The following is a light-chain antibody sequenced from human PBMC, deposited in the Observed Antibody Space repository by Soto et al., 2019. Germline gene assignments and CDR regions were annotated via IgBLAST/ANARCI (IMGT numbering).Light chain of an antibody. J-gene: IGKJ5*01. CDR3: QQRSNWPVT. Sequence: PGERATLSCRASQSVGSNSLAWYQQRPGQAPRLLIYDASNRATGIPARFSGSGSGTDFTLTISSLEPEDFAVYYCQQRSNWPVTFGQGTRLEIK. CDR1: QSVGSN. V-gene: IGKV3-11*01. CDR2: DAS.